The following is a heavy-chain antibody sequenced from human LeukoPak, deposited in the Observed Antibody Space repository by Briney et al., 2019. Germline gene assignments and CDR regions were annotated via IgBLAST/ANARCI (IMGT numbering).Heavy chain of an antibody. V-gene: IGHV4-39*01. D-gene: IGHD3-16*01. CDR1: GGSISSSNYY. J-gene: IGHJ2*01. CDR3: AGLLGDSGLYWYFDL. CDR2: IYYTGST. Sequence: SETLSLTCTVSGGSISSSNYYWGWIRQPPGKGLEWIGSIYYTGSTYYNPSLESRVTISVDTSKNQFSLKLSSVTAADTAVYYCAGLLGDSGLYWYFDLWGRGTLVTVSS.